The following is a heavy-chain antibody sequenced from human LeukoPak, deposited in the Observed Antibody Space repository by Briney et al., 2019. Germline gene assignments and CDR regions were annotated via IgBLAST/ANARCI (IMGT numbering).Heavy chain of an antibody. Sequence: PGGTLRLSCAASGFTFSSYGVSWVRQAPGKGLEWVSAISGSGGKTYYADSVKGRFTISRDNSKNTLYLQMNSLRPEDTAVYYCARDQYSTGGFDYWGQGTLVTVSS. J-gene: IGHJ4*02. V-gene: IGHV3-23*01. D-gene: IGHD4-11*01. CDR3: ARDQYSTGGFDY. CDR2: ISGSGGKT. CDR1: GFTFSSYG.